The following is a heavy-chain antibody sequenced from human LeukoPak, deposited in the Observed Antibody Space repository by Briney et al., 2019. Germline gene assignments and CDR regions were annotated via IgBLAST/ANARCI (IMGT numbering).Heavy chain of an antibody. CDR2: IKPDGSLI. CDR3: AKWELYSGFYYIDY. Sequence: GGSLRLSCAASGFTFSSYAMSWVRQAPGKGLEWVANIKPDGSLIYYVDSVKGRFTISRDNAKNSLYLQMNSLRAEDTAVYYCAKWELYSGFYYIDYWGQGTLATVSS. D-gene: IGHD1-26*01. V-gene: IGHV3-7*01. CDR1: GFTFSSYA. J-gene: IGHJ4*02.